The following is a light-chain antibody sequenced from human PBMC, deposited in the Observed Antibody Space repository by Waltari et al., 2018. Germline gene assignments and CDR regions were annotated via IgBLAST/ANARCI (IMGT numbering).Light chain of an antibody. CDR2: EAS. J-gene: IGKJ1*01. Sequence: DIQLTQSPSTLSASVGDRVTIPCRASQNIDSWLTWYQQKPGKAPNLLIYEASNLESGVPSRFSGSGSGTEFTLTISSLQPDDFATYYCQHYKNYPRTFGQGTEVEIK. CDR3: QHYKNYPRT. CDR1: QNIDSW. V-gene: IGKV1-5*03.